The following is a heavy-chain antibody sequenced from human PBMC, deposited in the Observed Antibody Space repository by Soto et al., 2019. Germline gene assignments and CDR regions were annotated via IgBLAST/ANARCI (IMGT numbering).Heavy chain of an antibody. J-gene: IGHJ3*02. V-gene: IGHV1-69*13. CDR1: GGTLRSCA. CDR2: IIPIFGPA. D-gene: IGHD2-21*02. CDR3: ARVGGGDFNDAFDI. Sequence: SVEVTCQASGGTLRSCAISSALQALGQGLEWMGVIIPIFGPATYAQKVQGRVTITADESTSTAYMELSSLRSEDTAVYYCARVGGGDFNDAFDIWGQGTMVTVSS.